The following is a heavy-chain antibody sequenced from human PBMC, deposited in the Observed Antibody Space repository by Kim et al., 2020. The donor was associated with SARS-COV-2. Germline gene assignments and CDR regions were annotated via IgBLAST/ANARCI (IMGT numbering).Heavy chain of an antibody. J-gene: IGHJ3*02. CDR1: GFTFSSCA. Sequence: GGSLRLSCAASGFTFSSCAIHWVRQAPGKGLEWVAVIWYDGSNKYYADSVKGRFTISRDNSNNTMYLQMNSLRVEDTAVYYCARDFFYNRRGGAFDILG. CDR2: IWYDGSNK. V-gene: IGHV3-33*08. CDR3: ARDFFYNRRGGAFDI. D-gene: IGHD1-20*01.